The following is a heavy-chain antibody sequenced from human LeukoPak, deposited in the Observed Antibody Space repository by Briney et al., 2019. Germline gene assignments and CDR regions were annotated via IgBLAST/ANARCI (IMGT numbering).Heavy chain of an antibody. CDR1: FGSISSYY. Sequence: SETLSLTCTVSFGSISSYYWAWIRQPPGKGLEWIGSILHTGSTYHNPSLKSRVTISVDTSKNQFSLKLNSVTAADTAVYYCARDHSSSSEDYWGQGTLVTVSS. J-gene: IGHJ4*02. CDR2: ILHTGST. D-gene: IGHD6-13*01. CDR3: ARDHSSSSEDY. V-gene: IGHV4-38-2*02.